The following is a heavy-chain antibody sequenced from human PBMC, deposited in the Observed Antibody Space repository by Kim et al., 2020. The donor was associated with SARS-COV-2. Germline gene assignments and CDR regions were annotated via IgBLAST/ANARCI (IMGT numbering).Heavy chain of an antibody. CDR3: AKDRDSASWYGYFQS. J-gene: IGHJ1*01. CDR2: ISTGGGSI. D-gene: IGHD6-13*01. Sequence: GGSLRLSCAASGFTFAPFTMSWVRQAPGKGLERVSSISTGGGSIYYADSVKGRFTISRDNSKSTVFLQLNSLRVEDTAVYYCAKDRDSASWYGYFQSWG. CDR1: GFTFAPFT. V-gene: IGHV3-23*01.